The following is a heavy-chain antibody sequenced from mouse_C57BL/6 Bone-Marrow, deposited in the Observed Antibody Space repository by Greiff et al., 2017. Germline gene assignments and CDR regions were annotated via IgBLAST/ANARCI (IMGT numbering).Heavy chain of an antibody. CDR1: GYTFTSDG. CDR3: AREGVYYGSRDY. CDR2: IYSRSGNT. Sequence: QVQLQQSGAELARPGAPVKLSCKAFGYTFTSDGISWVKQRTGQGLEWSGEIYSRSGNTYYNEKFKGKATLTADKASSKAYMELRSLASEDSAVYYCAREGVYYGSRDYGGQGTTLTVSS. V-gene: IGHV1-81*01. D-gene: IGHD1-1*01. J-gene: IGHJ2*01.